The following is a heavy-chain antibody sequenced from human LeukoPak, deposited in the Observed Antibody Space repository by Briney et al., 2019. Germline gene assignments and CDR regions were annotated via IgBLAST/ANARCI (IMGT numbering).Heavy chain of an antibody. Sequence: ASVKVSCKASGYTFTSYDINWVRQATGQGLEWMGWMNPNSGNTGYAQKFQGRVTMTTDTSTSTAYMELRSLRSEDTAVYYCARHLDSSSWYGGFDYWGQGTLVTVSS. CDR3: ARHLDSSSWYGGFDY. CDR2: MNPNSGNT. CDR1: GYTFTSYD. D-gene: IGHD6-13*01. J-gene: IGHJ4*02. V-gene: IGHV1-8*02.